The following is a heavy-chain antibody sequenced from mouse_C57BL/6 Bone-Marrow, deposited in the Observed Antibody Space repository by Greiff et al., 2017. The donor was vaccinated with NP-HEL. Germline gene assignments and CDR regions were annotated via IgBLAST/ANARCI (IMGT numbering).Heavy chain of an antibody. V-gene: IGHV1-63*01. Sequence: QVQLQQSGAELVRPGTSVTMSCKASGYTFTNYWIGWAKQRPGHGLEWIGDIYPGGGYTNYNEKFKGKATLTADKSSSTAYMQFSSLTSEDSSIYYCASRLQDAMDYWGQGTSVTVSS. CDR3: ASRLQDAMDY. CDR1: GYTFTNYW. D-gene: IGHD2-2*01. J-gene: IGHJ4*01. CDR2: IYPGGGYT.